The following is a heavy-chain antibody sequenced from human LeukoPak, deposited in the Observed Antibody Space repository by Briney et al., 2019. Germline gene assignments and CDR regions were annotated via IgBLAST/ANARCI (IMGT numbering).Heavy chain of an antibody. J-gene: IGHJ4*02. CDR2: MNPNSGNT. D-gene: IGHD2-21*01. CDR1: GYTSTSYD. V-gene: IGHV1-8*01. Sequence: GASVKVSCKASGYTSTSYDVNWVRQATGQGLEWMGWMNPNSGNTGYAQKFQGGVTMTRNTSISTAYMELSSLRSEDTAVYYCARAGGPRDPLVDYWGQGTLVTVSS. CDR3: ARAGGPRDPLVDY.